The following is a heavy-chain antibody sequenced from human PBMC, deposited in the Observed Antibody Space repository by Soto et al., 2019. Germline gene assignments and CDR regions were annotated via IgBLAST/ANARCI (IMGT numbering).Heavy chain of an antibody. CDR3: AREGRTGYSFGLDY. J-gene: IGHJ4*02. CDR2: IYYSGST. CDR1: GGSISSGGYY. Sequence: QVQLQESGPGLVKPSQTLSLTCTVSGGSISSGGYYWSWIRQHPGKGLEWIGYIYYSGSTYYNPSHKRRVTISVDTSKNQFALKLNSVTAADTAVYYCAREGRTGYSFGLDYWGQGTLVTVSS. V-gene: IGHV4-31*03. D-gene: IGHD5-18*01.